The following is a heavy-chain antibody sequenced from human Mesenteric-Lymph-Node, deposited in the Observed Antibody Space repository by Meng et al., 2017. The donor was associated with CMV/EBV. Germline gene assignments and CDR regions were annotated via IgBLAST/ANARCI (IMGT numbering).Heavy chain of an antibody. CDR1: GFTFSSYS. CDR2: ISSSSSTI. D-gene: IGHD3-3*01. Sequence: GGSLRLSCAASGFTFSSYSMNWVRQAPGKGLEWVSYISSSSSTIYYADSVKGRFTISRDNAKNSLYLQMNSLRADDTAEYYCARITTYLRGVHGMDVWGQGTTVTVSS. V-gene: IGHV3-48*04. J-gene: IGHJ6*02. CDR3: ARITTYLRGVHGMDV.